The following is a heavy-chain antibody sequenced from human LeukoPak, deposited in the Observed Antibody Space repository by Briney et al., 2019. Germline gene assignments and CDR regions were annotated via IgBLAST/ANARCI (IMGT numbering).Heavy chain of an antibody. CDR1: GGSISSSSYY. J-gene: IGHJ5*02. CDR2: INHSGST. V-gene: IGHV4-39*07. CDR3: AIVTGYSST. D-gene: IGHD6-19*01. Sequence: SETLSLTCTVSGGSISSSSYYWGWIRQPQGKGLEWIGEINHSGSTNYNPSLKSRVTISVDTSKNQFSLKLSSVTAADTAVYYCAIVTGYSSTWGQGTLVTVSS.